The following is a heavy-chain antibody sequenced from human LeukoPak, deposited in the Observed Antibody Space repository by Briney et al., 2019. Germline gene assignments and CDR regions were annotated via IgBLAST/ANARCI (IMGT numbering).Heavy chain of an antibody. Sequence: PGGSLRLSCSASGFTFSNFALHWVRQAPGMGLEWVAAISYDGSSKYYADSVKGRFTISRDNSKNTLYLQMNSLRAEDTAVYYCAEGALAAAYDYWGQGTLVTVSS. J-gene: IGHJ4*02. CDR2: ISYDGSSK. CDR1: GFTFSNFA. D-gene: IGHD6-13*01. CDR3: AEGALAAAYDY. V-gene: IGHV3-30-3*02.